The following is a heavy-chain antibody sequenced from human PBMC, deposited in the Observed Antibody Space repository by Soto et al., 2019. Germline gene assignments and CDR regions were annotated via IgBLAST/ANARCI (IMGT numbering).Heavy chain of an antibody. CDR3: ATPIHKVTDPTWGAFDI. CDR2: INPNSGGT. CDR1: GYTFTGYY. Sequence: DSVKVSCKASGYTFTGYYMHWVRQAPGQGLEWMGWINPNSGGTNYAQKFQGWVTMTRDTSISTAYMELSRLRSDDTAVYYCATPIHKVTDPTWGAFDICGQGTVVPVSS. D-gene: IGHD4-4*01. V-gene: IGHV1-2*04. J-gene: IGHJ3*02.